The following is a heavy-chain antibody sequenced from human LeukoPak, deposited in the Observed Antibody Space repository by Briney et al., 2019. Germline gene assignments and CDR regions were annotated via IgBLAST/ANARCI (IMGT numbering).Heavy chain of an antibody. V-gene: IGHV1-69*13. CDR3: AKVGYYYYYMDV. Sequence: SVKVSCKASGGTFSSYAISWVRQAPGQGLEWMGGIIPIFGTANYAQKFQGRVTITADESTSTVYMELSSLRSEDTAVYYCAKVGYYYYYMDVWGKGTTVTVSS. J-gene: IGHJ6*03. CDR1: GGTFSSYA. D-gene: IGHD3-10*01. CDR2: IIPIFGTA.